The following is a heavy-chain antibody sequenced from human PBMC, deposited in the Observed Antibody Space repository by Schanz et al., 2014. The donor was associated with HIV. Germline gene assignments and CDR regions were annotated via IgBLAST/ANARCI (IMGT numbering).Heavy chain of an antibody. J-gene: IGHJ5*02. D-gene: IGHD2-2*01. CDR1: GGSISRYY. Sequence: QVQLQESGPGLVKPSETLSLTCTVSGGSISRYYWNWIRQPPGKGLEWIGYIYYSGSTYYNPSLKSRVTISVDTSKNQFSLKLSSVTAADTAVYYCARDLVGTRGWFDPWGQGTLVTVSS. V-gene: IGHV4-59*06. CDR2: IYYSGST. CDR3: ARDLVGTRGWFDP.